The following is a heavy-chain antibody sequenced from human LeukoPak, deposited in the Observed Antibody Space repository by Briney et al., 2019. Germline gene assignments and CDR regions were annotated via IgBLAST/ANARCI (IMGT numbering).Heavy chain of an antibody. CDR1: GGISSSSYH. Sequence: SETLSLTCTVSGGISSSSYHWGWIRQPPGKGLEWIGSIYYSGTTYYNPSLKSRVTISVDTSKNQFSLKLSSVTAADTAVYYCGRLPSGWYYFDYWGQGTLVTVSS. D-gene: IGHD6-19*01. CDR2: IYYSGTT. J-gene: IGHJ4*02. V-gene: IGHV4-39*01. CDR3: GRLPSGWYYFDY.